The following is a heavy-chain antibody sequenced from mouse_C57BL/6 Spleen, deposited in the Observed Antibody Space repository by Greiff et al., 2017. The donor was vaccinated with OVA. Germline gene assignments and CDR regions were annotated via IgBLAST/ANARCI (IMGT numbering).Heavy chain of an antibody. CDR2: IRSKSSNYAT. CDR3: VRDGGYYGSYAMDY. V-gene: IGHV10-3*01. D-gene: IGHD1-1*01. Sequence: EVHLVESGGGLVQPKGSLKLSCAASGFTFNTYAMHWVRQAPGKGLEWVARIRSKSSNYATYYADSVKDRFTISRDDSQSMLYLQMNNLKTEDTAMYYCVRDGGYYGSYAMDYWGQGTLVTVSS. J-gene: IGHJ4*01. CDR1: GFTFNTYA.